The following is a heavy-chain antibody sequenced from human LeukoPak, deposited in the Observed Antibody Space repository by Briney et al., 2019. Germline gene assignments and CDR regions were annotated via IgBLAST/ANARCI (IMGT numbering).Heavy chain of an antibody. V-gene: IGHV3-48*03. CDR3: ARGGSYFLYGLVV. CDR2: ISSSGSNT. CDR1: GFIFSSYE. D-gene: IGHD1-26*01. J-gene: IGHJ6*02. Sequence: GGSLRLSCAASGFIFSSYEMNWVRQAPGKGLEWVSYISSSGSNTYYVDSVKGRFTISRDNAKNSLYLQLNSLRAEDTAVYYCARGGSYFLYGLVVWGQGTTVTVSS.